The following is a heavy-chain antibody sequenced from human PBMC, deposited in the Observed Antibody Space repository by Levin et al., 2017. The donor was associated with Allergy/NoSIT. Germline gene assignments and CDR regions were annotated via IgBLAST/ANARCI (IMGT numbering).Heavy chain of an antibody. D-gene: IGHD6-13*01. CDR3: ARDKTYSSLFDY. J-gene: IGHJ4*02. CDR1: GFTFSSYS. V-gene: IGHV3-21*01. CDR2: ISSSSSYI. Sequence: GESLKISCAASGFTFSSYSMNWVRQAPGKGLEWVSSISSSSSYIYYADSAKGRFTISRDNAKNSLYLQMNSLRAEDTAVYYCARDKTYSSLFDYWGQGTLVTVSS.